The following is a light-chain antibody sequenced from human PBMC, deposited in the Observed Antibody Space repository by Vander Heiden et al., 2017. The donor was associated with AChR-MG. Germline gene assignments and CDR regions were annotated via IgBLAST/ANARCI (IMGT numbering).Light chain of an antibody. V-gene: IGLV8-61*01. CDR1: SGPASTTYH. CDR3: VLYMSSGSWV. CDR2: NTN. J-gene: IGLJ3*02. Sequence: QTVVTQEPPLRVSPGGTVTLTCGLSSGPASTTYHPSWYQQTPGQAPRTLIYNTNTRSSGVPDRFSGSILGNKAALTITGAQADDESDYYCVLYMSSGSWVFGGGTKLTGL.